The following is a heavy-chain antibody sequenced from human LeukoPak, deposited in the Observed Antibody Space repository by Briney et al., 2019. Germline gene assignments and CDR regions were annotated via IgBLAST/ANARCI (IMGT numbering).Heavy chain of an antibody. V-gene: IGHV1-18*01. Sequence: ASVKVSCKASGYTFTSYGISWVRQAPGQGLEWMGWISAYNGNTNYAQKLQGRVTMTTDTSTSTAYMELRSLRSDDTAVYYCARDRVLGMIVVGSDYWGQGTLVTVSS. CDR2: ISAYNGNT. J-gene: IGHJ4*02. CDR1: GYTFTSYG. D-gene: IGHD3-22*01. CDR3: ARDRVLGMIVVGSDY.